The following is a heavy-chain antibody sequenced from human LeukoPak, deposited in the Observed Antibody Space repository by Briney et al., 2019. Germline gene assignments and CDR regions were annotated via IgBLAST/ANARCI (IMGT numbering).Heavy chain of an antibody. V-gene: IGHV3-11*01. CDR3: ARDGGHTGDDAFDI. D-gene: IGHD3-16*01. CDR1: GFTFSDYY. J-gene: IGHJ3*02. Sequence: GGSLRLSCAASGFTFSDYYMSWIRQAPGKGLEWVSYISSSGSTIYYADSVKGRFTISRDNATNSLYLQMNSLRAEDAAVYYCARDGGHTGDDAFDIWGQGTMVTVSS. CDR2: ISSSGSTI.